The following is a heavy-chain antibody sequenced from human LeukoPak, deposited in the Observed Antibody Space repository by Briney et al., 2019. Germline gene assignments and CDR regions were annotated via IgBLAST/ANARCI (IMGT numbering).Heavy chain of an antibody. CDR2: ISAYNGNT. Sequence: ASVKVSCKASGYTFTSYGISWVRQAPGQGLEWMGWISAYNGNTNYAQKLQGRVTMTTDTSTSTAYMELRSLRSDDTAVYYCARAGCSSTSCYGYYYGMDVWGQGTTVTVSS. CDR1: GYTFTSYG. J-gene: IGHJ6*02. CDR3: ARAGCSSTSCYGYYYGMDV. D-gene: IGHD2-2*01. V-gene: IGHV1-18*01.